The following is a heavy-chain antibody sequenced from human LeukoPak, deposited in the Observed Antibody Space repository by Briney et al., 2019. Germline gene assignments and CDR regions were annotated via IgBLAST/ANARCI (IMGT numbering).Heavy chain of an antibody. CDR3: ARGVMYYDSSGYLFDY. V-gene: IGHV3-33*01. D-gene: IGHD3-22*01. J-gene: IGHJ4*02. CDR2: IWYDGSNK. Sequence: PGRSLRLSCAASGFTFSSYGMHWVRQAPGKGLEWVAIIWYDGSNKYYADSAKGRFTISRDNSKNTLYLQMNSLRAEDTAVYYCARGVMYYDSSGYLFDYRGQGILVTVSS. CDR1: GFTFSSYG.